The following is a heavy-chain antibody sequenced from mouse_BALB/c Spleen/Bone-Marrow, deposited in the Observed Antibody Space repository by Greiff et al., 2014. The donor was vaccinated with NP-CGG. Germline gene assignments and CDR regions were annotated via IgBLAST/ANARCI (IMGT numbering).Heavy chain of an antibody. V-gene: IGHV1-61*01. Sequence: VQRVESGAELVRPGASVKLSCKASGYSFTSYWMNWVKQRPGQGLEWIGMIHPSDSETRLNQKFKDKATLTVDKSSSTAYMQLSSPTPEDSAVYYCAREREITTVVAGDWYFDVWGAGTTVTVSS. CDR3: AREREITTVVAGDWYFDV. D-gene: IGHD1-1*01. CDR2: IHPSDSET. J-gene: IGHJ1*01. CDR1: GYSFTSYW.